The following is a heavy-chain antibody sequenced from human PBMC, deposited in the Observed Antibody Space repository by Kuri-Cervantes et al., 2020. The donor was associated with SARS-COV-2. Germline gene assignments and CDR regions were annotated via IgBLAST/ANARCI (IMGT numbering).Heavy chain of an antibody. D-gene: IGHD4-23*01. Sequence: GGSLRLSCEASGFTFSNYAMHWVRQAPGKGLEWVAVIWWDGSEEYYLDSVKGRSTISKDNSKNMLFLEINNLRVEDAAVYFCARGSYGGNSDFDYWGQGTPVTV. CDR1: GFTFSNYA. CDR3: ARGSYGGNSDFDY. J-gene: IGHJ4*02. CDR2: IWWDGSEE. V-gene: IGHV3-33*01.